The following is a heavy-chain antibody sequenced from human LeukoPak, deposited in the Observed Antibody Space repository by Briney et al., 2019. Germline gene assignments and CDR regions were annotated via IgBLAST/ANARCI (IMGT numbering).Heavy chain of an antibody. CDR1: GYTFTSYA. CDR2: INAGNGNT. V-gene: IGHV1-3*01. J-gene: IGHJ5*02. CDR3: ARDRRVVAATRERANRFDP. D-gene: IGHD2-15*01. Sequence: ASVKVSCTASGYTFTSYAMHWVRQAPGQRLEWMGWINAGNGNTKYSQKFQGRVTITRDTSASTAYMELSSLRSEDTAVYYCARDRRVVAATRERANRFDPWGQGTLVTVSS.